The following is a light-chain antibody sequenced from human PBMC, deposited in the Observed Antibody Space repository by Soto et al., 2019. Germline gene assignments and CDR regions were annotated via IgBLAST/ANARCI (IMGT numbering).Light chain of an antibody. CDR2: GAS. CDR1: QSVSNNY. CDR3: QQYVGLPIT. V-gene: IGKV3-20*01. J-gene: IGKJ5*01. Sequence: EIVLTQSPGTLSLSPGERATLSCRASQSVSNNYLAWYQQKPGQAPRLLIYGASSRATGIPDRFSGSGSGTDFTLTISRVAPEDFAVYYCQQYVGLPITFGQGTRLEIK.